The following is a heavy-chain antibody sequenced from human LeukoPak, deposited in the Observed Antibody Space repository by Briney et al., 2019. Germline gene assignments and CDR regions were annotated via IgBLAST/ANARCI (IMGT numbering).Heavy chain of an antibody. J-gene: IGHJ4*02. D-gene: IGHD3/OR15-3a*01. Sequence: GGSLRLSCAASGFTFSSYWMSWVRQAPGKGPEWVAHIKQDASQEDHVDSVKGRFTISRDNAKNSLYLQMNSLRAEDTAVYYCARDRPGGYYDFWKYFDYWGQGTLVTVSS. CDR2: IKQDASQE. CDR3: ARDRPGGYYDFWKYFDY. CDR1: GFTFSSYW. V-gene: IGHV3-7*01.